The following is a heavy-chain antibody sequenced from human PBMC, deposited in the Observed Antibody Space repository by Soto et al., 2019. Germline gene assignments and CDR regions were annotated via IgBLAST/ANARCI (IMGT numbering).Heavy chain of an antibody. CDR3: ARTKYYDYVWGSYSYYFDY. J-gene: IGHJ4*02. Sequence: EVQLVESGGGLVQPGGSLRLSCAASGFTFSSYWMSWVRQAPGKGLEWVANIKQDGSEKYYVDSVKGRFTISRDNAKNSLYPQMNSLRAEDTDVYYWARTKYYDYVWGSYSYYFDYWCQGTLVTVSS. V-gene: IGHV3-7*03. CDR1: GFTFSSYW. D-gene: IGHD3-16*01. CDR2: IKQDGSEK.